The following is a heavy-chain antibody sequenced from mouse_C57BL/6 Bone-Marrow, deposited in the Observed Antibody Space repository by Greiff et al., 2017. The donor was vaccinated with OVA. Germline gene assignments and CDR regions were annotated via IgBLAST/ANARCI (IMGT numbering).Heavy chain of an antibody. Sequence: EVQLQQSGPVLVKPGASVKMSCKASGYTFTDYYMNWVKQSHGKSLEWIGVINPYNGGTSYNQKFKGKATLTVDKSSSTAYMELNSLTSEDSAVYYCSRSYGSRFAYWGQGTLVTGSA. V-gene: IGHV1-19*01. D-gene: IGHD1-1*01. CDR2: INPYNGGT. J-gene: IGHJ3*01. CDR1: GYTFTDYY. CDR3: SRSYGSRFAY.